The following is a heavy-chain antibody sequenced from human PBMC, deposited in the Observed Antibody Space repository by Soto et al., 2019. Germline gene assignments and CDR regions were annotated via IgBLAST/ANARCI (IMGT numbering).Heavy chain of an antibody. CDR1: GFTFSSYA. V-gene: IGHV3-23*01. Sequence: GGSLRLSCAASGFTFSSYAMSWVRQAPGKGLEWVSAISGSGGSTYYADSVKGRFTISRDNSKNTLYLQMNSLRAEDTAVYYCAKDPNFLRLGGYFDYWGQGTLVTVSS. J-gene: IGHJ4*02. CDR2: ISGSGGST. D-gene: IGHD3-16*01. CDR3: AKDPNFLRLGGYFDY.